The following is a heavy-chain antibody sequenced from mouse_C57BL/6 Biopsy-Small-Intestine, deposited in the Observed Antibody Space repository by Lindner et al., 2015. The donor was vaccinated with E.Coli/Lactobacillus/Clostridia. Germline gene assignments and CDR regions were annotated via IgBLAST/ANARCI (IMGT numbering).Heavy chain of an antibody. D-gene: IGHD1-1*02. CDR1: GYTFTSYY. Sequence: SVKVSCKASGYTFTSYYMHWVRQAPGQGLEWMGIINPSGGSTSYAQKFQGRVAMTRDTSISTVYMELSSLRSDDTAVYFCAREYLFDTGGVKAYYFDYWGQGTLVTVSS. V-gene: IGHV1-64*01. CDR3: AREYLFDTGGVKAYYFDY. J-gene: IGHJ2*01. CDR2: INPSGGST.